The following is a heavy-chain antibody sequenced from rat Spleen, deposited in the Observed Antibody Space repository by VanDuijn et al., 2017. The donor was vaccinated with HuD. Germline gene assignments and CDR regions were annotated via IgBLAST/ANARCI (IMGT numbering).Heavy chain of an antibody. CDR3: ARGGTYRGFDY. V-gene: IGHV2-13*01. J-gene: IGHJ2*01. Sequence: QVQLKESGPGLVQPSQTLSLTCTVSGFSLTNNGVSWVRQPPGKGLEWMGLIWGNGNTNYNSALKSRLSISRDTSKSQVYLKMNSLQSEDTTTYYCARGGTYRGFDYWGQGVMVTVSS. D-gene: IGHD1-2*01. CDR2: IWGNGNT. CDR1: GFSLTNNG.